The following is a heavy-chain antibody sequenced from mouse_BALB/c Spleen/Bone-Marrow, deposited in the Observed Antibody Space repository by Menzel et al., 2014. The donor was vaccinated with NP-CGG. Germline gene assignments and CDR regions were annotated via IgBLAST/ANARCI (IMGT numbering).Heavy chain of an antibody. CDR1: GFTFSNYG. Sequence: EVKLVESGGGLVQPGGSLKLSCAASGFTFSNYGMSWVRQTPDKRLELVATINGNGGSTYYPDSVKGRFTISRDTAKNTLYLQMSSLKSEETAMYYCVRGNYGNYVDYFDFWGRGTTLTVSS. CDR2: INGNGGST. V-gene: IGHV5-6-3*01. CDR3: VRGNYGNYVDYFDF. D-gene: IGHD2-1*01. J-gene: IGHJ2*01.